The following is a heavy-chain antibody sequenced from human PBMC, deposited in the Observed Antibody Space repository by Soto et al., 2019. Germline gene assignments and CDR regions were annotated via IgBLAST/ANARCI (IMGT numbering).Heavy chain of an antibody. CDR3: ARVRYDRSGFDH. Sequence: QVQLQESGPGLVRPSGALSVTCAVSGDSISRSHWWSWVRQSPGKGLEWIGEISHSGITNYNPSLKSRVTISGDKSKKQFSLKLTSVTAADTAVYYCARVRYDRSGFDHWGQGTLVSVSS. V-gene: IGHV4-4*02. J-gene: IGHJ4*02. D-gene: IGHD3-22*01. CDR2: ISHSGIT. CDR1: GDSISRSHW.